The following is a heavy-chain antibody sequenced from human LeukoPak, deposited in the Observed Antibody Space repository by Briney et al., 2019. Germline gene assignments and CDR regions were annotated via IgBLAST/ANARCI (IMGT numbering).Heavy chain of an antibody. D-gene: IGHD4-17*01. Sequence: GGSLRLSCAASGFTFSSYGMSWVRQAPGKGLEWVSFIYSGGNTHYSDSVKGRFTISRDNSKNTLYLQMNSLRADDTAVYYCARRAGEYSHPYDYWGQGTLVTVSS. V-gene: IGHV3-23*05. CDR2: IYSGGNT. CDR3: ARRAGEYSHPYDY. J-gene: IGHJ4*02. CDR1: GFTFSSYG.